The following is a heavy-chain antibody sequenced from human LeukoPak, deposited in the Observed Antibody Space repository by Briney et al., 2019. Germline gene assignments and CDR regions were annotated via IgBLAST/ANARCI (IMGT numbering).Heavy chain of an antibody. J-gene: IGHJ4*02. CDR3: ARDRRRYCSSTSCWYRDY. Sequence: ASVKVSCKASGYTFTGYYMHWVRQPPGQGLEWMGWINPNSGGTNYAQKFQGRVTMTRDTSISTAYMELSRLRSDDTAVYYCARDRRRYCSSTSCWYRDYWGQGTLVTVSS. CDR2: INPNSGGT. V-gene: IGHV1-2*02. D-gene: IGHD2-2*01. CDR1: GYTFTGYY.